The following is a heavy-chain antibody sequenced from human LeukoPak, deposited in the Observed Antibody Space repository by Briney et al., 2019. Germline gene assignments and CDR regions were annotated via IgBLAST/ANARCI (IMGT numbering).Heavy chain of an antibody. J-gene: IGHJ3*02. D-gene: IGHD3-9*01. CDR2: INRDGSST. Sequence: SGGSLRLSCAASGFTFSTYWMHWVRQAPGKGQVWVSRINRDGSSTSYADSVKGRFTISRGNAKNTLYLQMNSLRAEDTAVYYCARDRETYYDILTGYYTLGDAFDIWGQGTMVTVSS. CDR1: GFTFSTYW. CDR3: ARDRETYYDILTGYYTLGDAFDI. V-gene: IGHV3-74*01.